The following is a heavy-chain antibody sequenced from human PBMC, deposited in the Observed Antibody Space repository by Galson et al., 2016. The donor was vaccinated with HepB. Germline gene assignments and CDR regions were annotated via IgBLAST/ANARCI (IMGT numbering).Heavy chain of an antibody. CDR1: GFTFATYA. CDR3: ARGSFWSGQLIRNYYGMDV. V-gene: IGHV3-30-3*01. D-gene: IGHD3-3*01. J-gene: IGHJ6*04. Sequence: SLRLSCAASGFTFATYAIQWVRQAPGKGLEWVAVISNDGNIKYYADSVKGRFTISRDNSKNTLYLRMNSLRAEDTAVYYCARGSFWSGQLIRNYYGMDVWGKGTTVTVSS. CDR2: ISNDGNIK.